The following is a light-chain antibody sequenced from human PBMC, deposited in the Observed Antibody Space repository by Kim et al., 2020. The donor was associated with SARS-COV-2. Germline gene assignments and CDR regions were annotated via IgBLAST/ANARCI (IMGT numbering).Light chain of an antibody. CDR3: QHYSRFPYT. V-gene: IGKV1-5*03. CDR1: ENIGTW. CDR2: LAS. J-gene: IGKJ2*01. Sequence: SASVGDRVTITCRASENIGTWLAWYQQKPERAPSLLIYLASTLESGVPSRFSGTGSGTEFSLSITSLQPDDFATYYCQHYSRFPYTFGQGTKLEI.